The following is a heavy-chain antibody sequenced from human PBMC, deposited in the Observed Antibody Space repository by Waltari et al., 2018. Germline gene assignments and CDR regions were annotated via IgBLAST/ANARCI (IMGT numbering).Heavy chain of an antibody. V-gene: IGHV4-38-2*01. Sequence: QVQLQESGPGLVKPSETLSLTCAVSGYSISSGYYWGWIRQPPGKGLEWIGSIYHSGGTYYNPSLKSRVTISVDTSKNQFSLKLSSVTAADTAVYYCARRVGYCSGGSCYPGYYWYFDLWGRGTLVTVSS. CDR2: IYHSGGT. CDR3: ARRVGYCSGGSCYPGYYWYFDL. J-gene: IGHJ2*01. D-gene: IGHD2-15*01. CDR1: GYSISSGYY.